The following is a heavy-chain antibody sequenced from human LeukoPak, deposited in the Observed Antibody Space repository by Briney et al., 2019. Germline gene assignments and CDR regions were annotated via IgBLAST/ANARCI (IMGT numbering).Heavy chain of an antibody. CDR3: ARGYGGDAFDI. CDR2: ISSNGGST. V-gene: IGHV3-64*01. D-gene: IGHD4-23*01. J-gene: IGHJ3*02. CDR1: GFTFSSYA. Sequence: GGSLRLSCAASGFTFSSYAMHWVRQAPGKGLEYVSGISSNGGSTYYANSVEGRFTISRDNSKNTLYLQMGSLRAEDMAVYYCARGYGGDAFDIWGQGTMVTVSS.